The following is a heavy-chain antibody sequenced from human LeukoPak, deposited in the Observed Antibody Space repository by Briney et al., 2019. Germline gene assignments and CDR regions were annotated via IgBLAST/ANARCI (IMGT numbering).Heavy chain of an antibody. CDR2: IIPIFGTA. V-gene: IGHV1-69*01. D-gene: IGHD3-22*01. CDR3: ARNRYYYDSSGTYLDY. Sequence: VASVKVSCKASGGTFSSYAISWVRQAPGQGLEWMGGIIPIFGTANYAQKFQGRVTITADESTSTAYMELSSLRSEDTAVYYCARNRYYYDSSGTYLDYWGQGTLVTVSS. J-gene: IGHJ4*02. CDR1: GGTFSSYA.